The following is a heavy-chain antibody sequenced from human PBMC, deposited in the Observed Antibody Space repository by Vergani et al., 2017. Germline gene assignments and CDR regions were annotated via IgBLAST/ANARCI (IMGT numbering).Heavy chain of an antibody. D-gene: IGHD6-13*01. CDR1: GGSISSYY. CDR2: IYYSGIT. J-gene: IGHJ4*02. CDR3: VREQQLAYYFDY. V-gene: IGHV4-59*01. Sequence: QVQLQESGPGLVKPSETLSLTCTVSGGSISSYYWSWIRQPPGKGLEWIGYIYYSGITNYNPSHKSRFTISVDTSKNQFSLKLSSVTAADTAVYYCVREQQLAYYFDYWGQGTLVTVSS.